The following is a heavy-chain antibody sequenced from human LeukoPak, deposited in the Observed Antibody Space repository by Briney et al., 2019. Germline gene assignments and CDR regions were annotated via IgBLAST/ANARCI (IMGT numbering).Heavy chain of an antibody. CDR2: IYSGGST. Sequence: PGGSLRLSCAASGFTVSSNYMSWVRQAPGKGLEWVSVIYSGGSTYYADSVKGRFTISRDNSKNALYLQMNSLRAEDTAVYYCARDGIQKFTPSYGMDVWGQGTTVTVSS. D-gene: IGHD5-18*01. V-gene: IGHV3-66*01. CDR1: GFTVSSNY. CDR3: ARDGIQKFTPSYGMDV. J-gene: IGHJ6*02.